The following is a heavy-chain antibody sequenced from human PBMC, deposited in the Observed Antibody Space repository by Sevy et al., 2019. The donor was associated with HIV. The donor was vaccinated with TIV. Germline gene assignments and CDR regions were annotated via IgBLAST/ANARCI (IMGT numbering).Heavy chain of an antibody. CDR2: VTPGTDI. V-gene: IGHV3-21*06. Sequence: GGSLRLSCAASGFTLSGYSISCVRQAPGKGLEWVSSVTPGTDIYYGDSVRGRFTASRDNAKNSVYLQMNSLRDEDTAVYYCARDFPAGYRREAFDIWGQGTSVTVSS. J-gene: IGHJ3*02. D-gene: IGHD6-13*01. CDR3: ARDFPAGYRREAFDI. CDR1: GFTLSGYS.